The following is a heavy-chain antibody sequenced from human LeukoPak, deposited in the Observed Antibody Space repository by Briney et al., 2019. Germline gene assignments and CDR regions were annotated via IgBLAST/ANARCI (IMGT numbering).Heavy chain of an antibody. J-gene: IGHJ4*02. CDR1: GFTFSSYA. Sequence: GGSLRLSCAASGFTFSSYAMHWVRQAPGKGLEWVAVISYDGSNKYYADSVKGRFTISRGNSKNTLYLQMNSLRAEDTAVYYCASVSPVSRYYFDYRGQGTLVTVSS. CDR3: ASVSPVSRYYFDY. CDR2: ISYDGSNK. D-gene: IGHD3-16*01. V-gene: IGHV3-30-3*01.